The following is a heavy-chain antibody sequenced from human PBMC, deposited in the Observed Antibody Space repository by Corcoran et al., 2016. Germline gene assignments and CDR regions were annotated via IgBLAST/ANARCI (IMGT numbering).Heavy chain of an antibody. CDR3: ARRPGGYSGYGYYYYGMDV. D-gene: IGHD5-12*01. CDR2: VNHSGST. Sequence: QVQLQQWGAGLLKPSETLSLTCTVYGGSFSGYYWSWIRQPPGKGLEWIEEVNHSGSTNYNPSLKSRVTISVDTSKNQFSLKLSSVAAADTAVYDWARRPGGYSGYGYYYYGMDVWGQGTTVTVSS. J-gene: IGHJ6*02. V-gene: IGHV4-34*01. CDR1: GGSFSGYY.